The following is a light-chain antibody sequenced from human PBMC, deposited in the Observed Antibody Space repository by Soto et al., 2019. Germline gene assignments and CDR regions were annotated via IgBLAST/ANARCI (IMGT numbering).Light chain of an antibody. CDR1: SGSIASNY. V-gene: IGLV6-57*04. J-gene: IGLJ7*01. CDR2: EDN. CDR3: QSYDSSNHAV. Sequence: NFMLTQPHSVSESPGKTVTISCTRSSGSIASNYVQWYQQRPGSAPTTVIYEDNQRPSGVPDRFSGSIDSSSNSASLTLSGLKTEDEADYYCQSYDSSNHAVFGGGTQLTVL.